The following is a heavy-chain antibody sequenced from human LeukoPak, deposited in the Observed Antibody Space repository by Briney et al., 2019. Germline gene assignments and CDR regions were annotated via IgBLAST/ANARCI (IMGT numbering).Heavy chain of an antibody. CDR1: GYTFTSYY. Sequence: GASVKVSCKASGYTFTSYYMLWVRQAPGQGLEWMGRIDPSGGSTSYAQKFQGRVTMTRDMSTSTVYMELSSLRSEDTAVYYCARNSGSGFDYWGQGTLVTVSS. J-gene: IGHJ4*02. CDR3: ARNSGSGFDY. V-gene: IGHV1-46*01. D-gene: IGHD2-15*01. CDR2: IDPSGGST.